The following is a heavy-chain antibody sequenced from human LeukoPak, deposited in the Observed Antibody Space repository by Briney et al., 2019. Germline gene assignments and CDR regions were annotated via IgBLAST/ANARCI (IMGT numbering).Heavy chain of an antibody. J-gene: IGHJ3*02. CDR3: ARHEITMIVANDAFDI. CDR1: GGSISSSSYY. V-gene: IGHV4-39*01. Sequence: SETLSLTCTVSGGSISSSSYYWGWIRQPPGKGLEWIGSIYYSGSTYYNPSLKSRVTISVDTSKNQFSLKLSSVTAADTAVYYRARHEITMIVANDAFDIWGQGTMVTVSS. CDR2: IYYSGST. D-gene: IGHD3-22*01.